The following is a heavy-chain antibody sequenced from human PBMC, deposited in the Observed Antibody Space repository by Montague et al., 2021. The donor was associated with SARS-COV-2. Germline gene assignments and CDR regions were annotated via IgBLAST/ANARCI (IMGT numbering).Heavy chain of an antibody. D-gene: IGHD2-15*01. V-gene: IGHV4-39*01. CDR1: GDSLRTTDYS. CDR3: ATRTRYPQNDFGF. Sequence: SETLSLTCTVSGDSLRTTDYSWGWVRQPPGKGLEWIGNIYNGGTTFYNPSLKSRVTIFVDTSKNQFSLTLSSVTAADTAVYYCATRTRYPQNDFGFWGQGTLVTVSS. J-gene: IGHJ4*02. CDR2: IYNGGTT.